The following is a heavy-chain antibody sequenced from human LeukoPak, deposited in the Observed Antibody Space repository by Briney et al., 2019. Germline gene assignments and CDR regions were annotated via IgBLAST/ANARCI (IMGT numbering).Heavy chain of an antibody. CDR3: ARHRVGWLGPTDFDY. CDR2: ISTQSGDT. J-gene: IGHJ4*02. CDR1: GYTLTSYG. D-gene: IGHD3-9*01. Sequence: GASVKVSCKAFGYTLTSYGFNWMRQAPGQGLEWMGWISTQSGDTNYAQKVQGRLTLTADRSTNTAYMELRSLRSDDTAVYYCARHRVGWLGPTDFDYWGQGTLVTVSS. V-gene: IGHV1-18*01.